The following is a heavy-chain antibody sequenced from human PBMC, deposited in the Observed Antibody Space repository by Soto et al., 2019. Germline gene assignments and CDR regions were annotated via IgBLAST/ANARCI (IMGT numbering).Heavy chain of an antibody. CDR1: GFTFSSYA. CDR2: ISYDGSKK. CDR3: AGVPSEDVADVCWIDL. V-gene: IGHV3-30-3*01. Sequence: QVQLVESGGGVVQPGRSLRLSCAASGFTFSSYALHWVRQAPGKGLEWVAVISYDGSKKYYAASVKGRFTISRDNSKNTVSLQMTGLTAEDTALYYCAGVPSEDVADVCWIDLWGKGTLVTVSS. J-gene: IGHJ5*02. D-gene: IGHD2-8*01.